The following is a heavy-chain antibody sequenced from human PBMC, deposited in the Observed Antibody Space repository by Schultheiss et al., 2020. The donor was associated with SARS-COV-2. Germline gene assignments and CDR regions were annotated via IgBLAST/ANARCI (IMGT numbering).Heavy chain of an antibody. CDR1: GGSISSSSYY. CDR3: AREVCSSTSCGEADV. J-gene: IGHJ6*03. CDR2: IYTSGST. Sequence: SQTLSLTCTVSGGSISSSSYYWGWIRQPPGKGLEWIGRIYTSGSTNYNPPLKSRVTISVDTSKNQFSLKLSSVTAADTAVYYWAREVCSSTSCGEADVWGKGATVTGSS. V-gene: IGHV4-39*07. D-gene: IGHD2-2*01.